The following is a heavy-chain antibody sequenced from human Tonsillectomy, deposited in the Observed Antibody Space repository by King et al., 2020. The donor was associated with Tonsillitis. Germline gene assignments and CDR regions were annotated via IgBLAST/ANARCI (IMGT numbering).Heavy chain of an antibody. D-gene: IGHD3-22*01. CDR2: IRYDGSNK. J-gene: IGHJ3*02. CDR3: AKVLSAIYDSSRYYPHDVFDT. Sequence: VQLVESGGGVVQPGGSLRLSCAASGFTFSSYGMHWVRQAPGKGLEWVAFIRYDGSNKYYADSVKGRFTISRDNSKNTLYLQMNSLRAEDTAVYYCAKVLSAIYDSSRYYPHDVFDTWGQGTRVPVSS. V-gene: IGHV3-30*02. CDR1: GFTFSSYG.